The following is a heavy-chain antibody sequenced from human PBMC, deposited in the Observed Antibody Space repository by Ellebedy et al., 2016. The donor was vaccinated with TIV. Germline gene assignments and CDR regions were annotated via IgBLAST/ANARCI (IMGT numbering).Heavy chain of an antibody. J-gene: IGHJ4*02. CDR1: GGSISSSSYY. V-gene: IGHV4-39*07. D-gene: IGHD6-13*01. CDR3: ARRSSVTAAPGIDS. CDR2: IYTSGST. Sequence: SEILSLTXTVSGGSISSSSYYWGWIRQPPGKGLEWIGRIYTSGSTNYNPSLKSRVTLSVDTSKNQFSLKLRSVTAADTAVYYCARRSSVTAAPGIDSWGQGTLVTVSS.